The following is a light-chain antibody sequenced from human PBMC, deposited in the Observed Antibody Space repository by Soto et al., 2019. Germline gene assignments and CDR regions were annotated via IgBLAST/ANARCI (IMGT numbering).Light chain of an antibody. Sequence: QSPSSLSASIGDRVTITCRASQAIRYDLGWYQQKPGKAPKLLIYDASHLQSGVPSRFSGSGSGTDFTLTISSLQPEDFATYYCLQDYDYPYTFGQGTKVDI. CDR2: DAS. CDR3: LQDYDYPYT. V-gene: IGKV1-6*01. J-gene: IGKJ2*01. CDR1: QAIRYD.